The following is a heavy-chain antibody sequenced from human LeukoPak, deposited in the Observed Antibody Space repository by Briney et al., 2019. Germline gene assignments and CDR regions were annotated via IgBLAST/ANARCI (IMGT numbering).Heavy chain of an antibody. J-gene: IGHJ4*02. CDR1: GGSFSGYY. CDR2: INHSGST. Sequence: SETLSLTCAVYGGSFSGYYWSWIRQPPGKGLEWIGEINHSGSTNYNPSLKSRVTISVDTSKNQFSLKLSSVTAADTAVYYCARGGPLPVTAFDYWGQGTLVTVSS. CDR3: ARGGPLPVTAFDY. V-gene: IGHV4-34*01. D-gene: IGHD2-21*02.